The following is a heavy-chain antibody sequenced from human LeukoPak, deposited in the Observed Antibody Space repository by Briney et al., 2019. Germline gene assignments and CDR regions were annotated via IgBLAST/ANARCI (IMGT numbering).Heavy chain of an antibody. V-gene: IGHV3-23*01. D-gene: IGHD3-16*01. CDR2: ISGSGGST. J-gene: IGHJ4*02. CDR1: GFTFSNYD. Sequence: GGSLRLSCAASGFTFSNYDMSWVRQAPGKGLEWVSTISGSGGSTYYADSVRGRFTISRDNSKNTLYLQINSLRADDTAMYYCAKASFGLGPYDYRGQGILVTVSS. CDR3: AKASFGLGPYDY.